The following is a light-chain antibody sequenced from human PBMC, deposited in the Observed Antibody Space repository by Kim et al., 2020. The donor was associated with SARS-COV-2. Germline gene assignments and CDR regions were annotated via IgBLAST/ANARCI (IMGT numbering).Light chain of an antibody. V-gene: IGLV3-19*01. CDR1: SLRTYY. CDR3: NSRDNSGNQV. J-gene: IGLJ3*02. CDR2: GQN. Sequence: ALGQTVRITCQGDSLRTYYVSWYQHKPGQAHVLVIYGQNNRPSGIPDRVSGSRSGNTSSWTITGAQAEDEADYYCNSRDNSGNQVFGGGTQLTVL.